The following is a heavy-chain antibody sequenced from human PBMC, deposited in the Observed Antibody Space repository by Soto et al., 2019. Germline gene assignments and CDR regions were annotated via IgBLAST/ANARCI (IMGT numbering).Heavy chain of an antibody. V-gene: IGHV1-69*01. J-gene: IGHJ4*02. CDR1: GGIFHTYE. Sequence: QVQLVQSGAEVKKPGSSVKVSCKVFGGIFHTYEISWVRQAPGQGREWMGGIIPISGTANYSQQFQGRITITEDESNSTAYMELNTLISEDTSVYYCARDVLHFDYWGQGTLVTVSS. CDR3: ARDVLHFDY. CDR2: IIPISGTA.